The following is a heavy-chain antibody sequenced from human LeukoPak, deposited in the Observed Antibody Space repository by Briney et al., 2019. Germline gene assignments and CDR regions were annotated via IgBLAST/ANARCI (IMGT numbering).Heavy chain of an antibody. D-gene: IGHD3-10*01. J-gene: IGHJ6*03. V-gene: IGHV3-30*18. CDR1: GFTFSSYS. CDR3: AKDQLLWFGELSYYMDV. Sequence: GGSLRLSCAASGFTFSSYSMHWVRQAPGKGLEWVAVISYDGSNKYYADSVKGRFTISRDNSKNTLYLQMNSLRAEDTAVYYCAKDQLLWFGELSYYMDVWGKGTTVTVSS. CDR2: ISYDGSNK.